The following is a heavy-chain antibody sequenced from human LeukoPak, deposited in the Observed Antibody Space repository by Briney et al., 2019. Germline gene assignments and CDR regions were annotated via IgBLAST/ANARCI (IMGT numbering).Heavy chain of an antibody. CDR3: TRSYDSSGYREYFQH. V-gene: IGHV3-73*01. CDR2: IRSKANSYAT. D-gene: IGHD3-22*01. J-gene: IGHJ1*01. Sequence: GGSLRLSCAASGFTFSGSAMHWVRQASGKGLEWVGRIRSKANSYATAYAASAKGRFTISRDDSKNTAYLQMNSLKTEDTAVYYCTRSYDSSGYREYFQHWGQGTLVTVSS. CDR1: GFTFSGSA.